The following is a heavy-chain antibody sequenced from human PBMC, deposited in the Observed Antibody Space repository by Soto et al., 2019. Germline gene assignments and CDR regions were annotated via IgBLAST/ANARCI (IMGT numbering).Heavy chain of an antibody. J-gene: IGHJ6*02. CDR1: GYTFTSYG. CDR2: ISAYNGNT. D-gene: IGHD2-2*01. V-gene: IGHV1-18*01. CDR3: ARRYCSSTSCYDPYYYGMDV. Sequence: ASVKVSWKASGYTFTSYGISWVRQAPGQGLEWMGWISAYNGNTNYAQKLQGRVTMTTDTSTSTAYMELRSLRSDDTAVYYCARRYCSSTSCYDPYYYGMDVWGQGTTVTVSS.